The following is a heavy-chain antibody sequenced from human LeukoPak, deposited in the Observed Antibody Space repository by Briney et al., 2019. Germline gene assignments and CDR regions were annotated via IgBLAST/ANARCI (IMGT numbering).Heavy chain of an antibody. CDR1: VGTFSSYA. CDR3: ARDLGASYGMDV. Sequence: GASVKVSCKASVGTFSSYAISWVRQARGQGLEWMGGIIPIFGTANYAQKFHGRVTMTTDTSTSTAYMELRSLRSDDTAVYYCARDLGASYGMDVWGQGTTVTVSS. V-gene: IGHV1-69*05. J-gene: IGHJ6*02. CDR2: IIPIFGTA. D-gene: IGHD3-16*01.